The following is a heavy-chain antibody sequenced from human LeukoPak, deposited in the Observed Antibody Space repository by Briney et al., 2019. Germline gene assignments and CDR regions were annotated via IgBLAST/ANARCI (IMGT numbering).Heavy chain of an antibody. J-gene: IGHJ4*02. Sequence: ASVKVSCKASGYTFTSYGISWVRQAPGQGLEWMGWISAYNGNTNYAQKFQGRVTMTEDTSTDTAYMELSSLRSEDTAVYYCATGLVVVQLDYWGQGTLVTVSS. V-gene: IGHV1-18*01. CDR3: ATGLVVVQLDY. D-gene: IGHD3-22*01. CDR2: ISAYNGNT. CDR1: GYTFTSYG.